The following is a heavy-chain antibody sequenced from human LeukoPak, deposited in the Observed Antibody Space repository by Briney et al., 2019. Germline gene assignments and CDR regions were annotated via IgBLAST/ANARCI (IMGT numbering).Heavy chain of an antibody. J-gene: IGHJ5*02. Sequence: ASVKVSCKASGYTFTGYYMHWVRQAPGQGLGWMGRINPNSGGTNYAQKFQGRVTMTRDTSISTAYMELSRLRSDDTAVYYCARTYYYDSSGYYSPGWFDPWGQGTLVTVSS. D-gene: IGHD3-22*01. V-gene: IGHV1-2*06. CDR3: ARTYYYDSSGYYSPGWFDP. CDR1: GYTFTGYY. CDR2: INPNSGGT.